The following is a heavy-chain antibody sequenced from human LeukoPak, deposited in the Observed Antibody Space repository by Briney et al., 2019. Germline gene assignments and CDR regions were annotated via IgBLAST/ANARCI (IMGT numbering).Heavy chain of an antibody. CDR1: GGSFRAYS. V-gene: IGHV1-69*04. CDR3: AREFKQSNWNDGHWFDP. CDR2: ISPMFDIA. J-gene: IGHJ5*02. D-gene: IGHD1-20*01. Sequence: SVKVSCKASGGSFRAYSISWVRQAPGQGLEWMGRISPMFDIANYAQKFQGRVTITADTSTSTSYMELSGLRSEDTAIYYCAREFKQSNWNDGHWFDPWGQGTLVTVSS.